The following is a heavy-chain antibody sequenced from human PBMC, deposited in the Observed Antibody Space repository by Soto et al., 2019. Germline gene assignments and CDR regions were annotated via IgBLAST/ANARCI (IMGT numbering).Heavy chain of an antibody. CDR1: GLSLTIGGVG. J-gene: IGHJ4*02. CDR3: VHIETSGYHTLFDY. Sequence: QITLKESGPTLVKPTQTVTLTCTFSGLSLTIGGVGVAWMRQPPGKALEWLAIIYWDDDKRYRPSLRSRLTVTKDTSKDQVVLTLTNVDPVDTATYFCVHIETSGYHTLFDYWGQGILVTVSS. V-gene: IGHV2-5*02. CDR2: IYWDDDK. D-gene: IGHD3-22*01.